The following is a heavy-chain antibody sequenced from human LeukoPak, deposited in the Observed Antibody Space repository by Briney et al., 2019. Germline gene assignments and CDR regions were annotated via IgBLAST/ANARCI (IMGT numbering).Heavy chain of an antibody. D-gene: IGHD6-13*01. J-gene: IGHJ6*03. Sequence: PSETLSLTCAVYGGSFSGYYWSWIRQPPGKGLEWIGEINHSGSTNYNPSLKSRVTISVDTSKNQFSRKLSSVTAADTAVYYCARVRGSRRYYYYYMDVWGKGTTVTVSS. CDR2: INHSGST. CDR1: GGSFSGYY. V-gene: IGHV4-34*01. CDR3: ARVRGSRRYYYYYMDV.